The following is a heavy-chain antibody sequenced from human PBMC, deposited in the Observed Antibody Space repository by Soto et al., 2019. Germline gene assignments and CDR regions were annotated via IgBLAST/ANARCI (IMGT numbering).Heavy chain of an antibody. J-gene: IGHJ3*01. Sequence: QVQLQESGPGLVKVSETLSLTCIVSGGSISSYYWSWIRQHPGKGLEWIGYIYYRGSTDYNPSLKSRVTISVDTSKNQFSLRLSSVTAADTAVYYCARPTKGGAYDLWGQGTMVTVSS. CDR3: ARPTKGGAYDL. CDR2: IYYRGST. CDR1: GGSISSYY. V-gene: IGHV4-59*08.